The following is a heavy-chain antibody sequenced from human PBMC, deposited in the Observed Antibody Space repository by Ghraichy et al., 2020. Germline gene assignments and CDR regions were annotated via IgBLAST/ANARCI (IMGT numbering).Heavy chain of an antibody. CDR3: AKGGLGRRPGLDY. J-gene: IGHJ4*02. V-gene: IGHV3-23*01. CDR1: GFSFSSYA. CDR2: ISEGDGIT. Sequence: GESLNISCGASGFSFSSYAMTWARQAPGKGLEYVSSISEGDGITYYSDSVKGRFTISRDNSKNTLYLQLNSLRAEDTAVYYLAKGGLGRRPGLDYWGQGTLVTVSS.